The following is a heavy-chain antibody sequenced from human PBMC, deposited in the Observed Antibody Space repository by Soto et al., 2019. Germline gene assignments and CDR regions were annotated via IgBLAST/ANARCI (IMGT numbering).Heavy chain of an antibody. Sequence: EVQLVESEGGLVQRGGSLRLSCAASGFTFNYYWMHWVRQAPGQGLMWVAHIQNDGSRTTYADSGKGRFTISRDNAKQTMHLQMNSPRAEDTAVYYGAGCNLGVFDLWGQGTTVTVSS. V-gene: IGHV3-74*01. CDR2: IQNDGSRT. CDR1: GFTFNYYW. D-gene: IGHD1-20*01. J-gene: IGHJ6*02. CDR3: AGCNLGVFDL.